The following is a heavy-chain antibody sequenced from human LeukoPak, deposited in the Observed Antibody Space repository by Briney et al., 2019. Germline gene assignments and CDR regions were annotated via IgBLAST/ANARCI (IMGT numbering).Heavy chain of an antibody. D-gene: IGHD3-9*01. V-gene: IGHV3-9*01. CDR2: ISWNSGSI. CDR1: GFTFDDYA. J-gene: IGHJ6*02. CDR3: AKDMTGDYYYYGMDV. Sequence: GGSLRLSCAASGFTFDDYAMHWVRQAPGKGLEWVSGISWNSGSIGYADSVKGRFTISRDNAKNSLYLQMNSLRAEDTALYYCAKDMTGDYYYYGMDVWGQGTTVTVSS.